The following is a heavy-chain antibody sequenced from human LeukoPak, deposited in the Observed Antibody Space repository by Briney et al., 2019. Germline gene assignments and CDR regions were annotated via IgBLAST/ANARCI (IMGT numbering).Heavy chain of an antibody. CDR3: VKAPIRTTVTTRYFDL. V-gene: IGHV3-23*01. D-gene: IGHD4-17*01. J-gene: IGHJ2*01. CDR1: GFTFSSYA. CDR2: ISGSGGST. Sequence: TGGSLRLSCAASGFTFSSYAMSWVRQAPGKGLEWVSAISGSGGSTYYADSVEGRFTISRDNSKNTLYLQMNSLRAEDTAVYYCVKAPIRTTVTTRYFDLWGRGTLVTVSS.